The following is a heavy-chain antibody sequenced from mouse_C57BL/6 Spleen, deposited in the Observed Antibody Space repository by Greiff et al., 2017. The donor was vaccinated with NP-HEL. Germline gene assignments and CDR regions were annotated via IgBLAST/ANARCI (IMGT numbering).Heavy chain of an antibody. CDR3: ARGTTVAPDFDY. CDR2: VDPSDSYT. D-gene: IGHD1-1*01. V-gene: IGHV1-69*01. Sequence: QVQLQQSGAELVMPGASVKLSCKASGYTFTSYWMHWVKQRPGQGLEWIGEVDPSDSYTNYNQKFKGKSTLTVDKSSSTAYMQLSSLTSEDSAVYYCARGTTVAPDFDYWGQGTTLTVSS. J-gene: IGHJ2*01. CDR1: GYTFTSYW.